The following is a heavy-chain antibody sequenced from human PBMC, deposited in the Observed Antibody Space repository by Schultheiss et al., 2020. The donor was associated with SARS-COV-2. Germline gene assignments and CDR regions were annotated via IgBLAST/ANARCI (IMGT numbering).Heavy chain of an antibody. CDR1: GGSISSYY. D-gene: IGHD4-11*01. CDR3: ARDVFRTVTTPYYMDV. CDR2: IYHSGST. J-gene: IGHJ6*03. V-gene: IGHV4-59*12. Sequence: SETLSLTCTVSGGSISSYYWSWIRQPPGKGLEWIGYIYHSGSTYYNPSLKSRVTISVDRSKNQFSLKLSSVTAADTAVYYCARDVFRTVTTPYYMDVWGKGTTVTVSS.